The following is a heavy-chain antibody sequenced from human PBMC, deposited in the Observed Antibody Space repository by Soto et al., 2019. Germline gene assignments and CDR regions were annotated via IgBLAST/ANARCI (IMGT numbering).Heavy chain of an antibody. CDR3: ARAHYDSDAFDF. J-gene: IGHJ3*01. CDR1: GYTFTTNF. CDR2: ISPGGGTT. D-gene: IGHD3-22*01. Sequence: VQLVQSGAEVKKPGASVKISCKASGYTFTTNFINWIRQAPGQGLEWVGIISPGGGTTVYAQKFLGRVTMTRDTSTITVYMELRNLRSADTAVFYCARAHYDSDAFDFWGQGTMVIVSS. V-gene: IGHV1-46*03.